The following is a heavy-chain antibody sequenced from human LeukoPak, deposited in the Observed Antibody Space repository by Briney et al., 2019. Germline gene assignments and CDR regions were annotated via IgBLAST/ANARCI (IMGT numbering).Heavy chain of an antibody. CDR3: AKGNYYYMDV. V-gene: IGHV3-43*01. CDR2: ISWDGGST. CDR1: GFTFDEYT. J-gene: IGHJ6*03. Sequence: PRGSLRLTCAASGFTFDEYTMHWVRQAPGKCLEWVSLISWDGGSTYYADSVKGRFTISRDNSKNSLYLQMNSLRTEDTALYYCAKGNYYYMDVWGQGTTVTVSS.